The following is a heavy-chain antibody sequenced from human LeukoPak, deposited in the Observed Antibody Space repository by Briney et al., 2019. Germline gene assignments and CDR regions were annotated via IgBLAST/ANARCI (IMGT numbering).Heavy chain of an antibody. CDR1: GYTFSDYF. D-gene: IGHD2-2*01. CDR2: ISAYNGNT. Sequence: ASVKVSCEASGYTFSDYFIHWVRQAPGQGLEWMGWISAYNGNTNYAQKLQGRVTMTTDTSTSTAYMELRSLRSDDTAVYYCARDLHNCSSTSCYAFDYWGQGTLVTVSS. CDR3: ARDLHNCSSTSCYAFDY. J-gene: IGHJ4*02. V-gene: IGHV1-18*04.